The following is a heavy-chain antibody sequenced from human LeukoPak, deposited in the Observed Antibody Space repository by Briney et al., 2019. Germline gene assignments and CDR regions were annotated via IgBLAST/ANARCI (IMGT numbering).Heavy chain of an antibody. CDR1: GGIYRITA. V-gene: IGHV1-69*05. CDR2: IIPMSDTA. D-gene: IGHD4-23*01. Sequence: SVKVSCKISGGIYRITAITWVRQAPGQGLEWMGGIIPMSDTANYAQKFQGRVTITRDDSTSTAYMELSSLISDDTALYYCTTYGGNTAEYFQHWGQGTLVTVSS. CDR3: TTYGGNTAEYFQH. J-gene: IGHJ1*01.